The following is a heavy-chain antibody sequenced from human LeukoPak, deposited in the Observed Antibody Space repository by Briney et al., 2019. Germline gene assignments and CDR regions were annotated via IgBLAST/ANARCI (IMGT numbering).Heavy chain of an antibody. J-gene: IGHJ4*02. CDR2: IKSDGSST. CDR3: ARDRGDYFDY. D-gene: IGHD3-10*01. CDR1: GFTFSSYW. V-gene: IGHV3-74*01. Sequence: PGGSLRLSCAASGFTFSSYWMHWVRQAPGKGLVWVSRIKSDGSSTNYADPVKGRFTISRDNAKNTLYLQVNSLRAEDTAVYYCARDRGDYFDYCGQGRLVTVSS.